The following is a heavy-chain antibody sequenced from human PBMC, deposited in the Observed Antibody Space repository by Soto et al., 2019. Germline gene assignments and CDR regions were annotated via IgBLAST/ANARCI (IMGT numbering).Heavy chain of an antibody. J-gene: IGHJ4*02. Sequence: QVQVVESGGGVVQPGRSLRLSCAASGFAFSTFGMHWFRQVPGKGLEWVAVIWHNGKNKDYADYAQGRFTISRDNSKNILYLEMNSLRVEDTAVYSCARDPGQDEAMDYWGQGTLVTVSS. CDR1: GFAFSTFG. V-gene: IGHV3-33*01. CDR3: ARDPGQDEAMDY. CDR2: IWHNGKNK.